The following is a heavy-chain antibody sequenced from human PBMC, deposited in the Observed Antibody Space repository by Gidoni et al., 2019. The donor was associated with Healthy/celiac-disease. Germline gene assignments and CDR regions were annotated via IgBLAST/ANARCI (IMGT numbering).Heavy chain of an antibody. Sequence: QVQLVASGGGVVQPGRSLRLSCAASAFTFSSYGMHWVRQAPGKGLEWVAVIWYDGSNKYYADSVKGRFTISRDNSKNTLYLQMNSLRAEDTAVYYCARDLSPGDVGTRVFDYWGQGTLVTVSS. CDR3: ARDLSPGDVGTRVFDY. CDR1: AFTFSSYG. D-gene: IGHD3-16*01. J-gene: IGHJ4*02. CDR2: IWYDGSNK. V-gene: IGHV3-33*01.